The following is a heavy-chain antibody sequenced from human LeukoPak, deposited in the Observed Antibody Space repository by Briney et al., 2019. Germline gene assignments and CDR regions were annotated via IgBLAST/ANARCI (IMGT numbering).Heavy chain of an antibody. CDR3: ARIRSSTSRDVDY. V-gene: IGHV4-34*01. Sequence: SENLSLTCAVYGGSFSGYYWSWIRQPPGKGLEWIGEINHSGSTNYNPSLKSRVTISVDTSKNQFSLKLSSVTAADTAVYYCARIRSSTSRDVDYWGQGTLVTVSS. CDR1: GGSFSGYY. J-gene: IGHJ4*02. D-gene: IGHD2-2*01. CDR2: INHSGST.